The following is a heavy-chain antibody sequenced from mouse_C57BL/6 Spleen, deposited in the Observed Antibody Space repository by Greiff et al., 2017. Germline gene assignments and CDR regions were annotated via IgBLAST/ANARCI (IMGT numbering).Heavy chain of an antibody. CDR2: FYPGSGSR. Sequence: QVQLLQSGAELVKPGASVKLSCTASGYTFTEYTIYWVTQRPGQGLAWIGWFYPGSGSRKYNENFKDKVTLSANKSTSTVYMELSSLTSGDSAVYFCTRHEDYYYAMDYWGQGTSVTVSA. CDR3: TRHEDYYYAMDY. V-gene: IGHV1-62-2*01. CDR1: GYTFTEYT. J-gene: IGHJ4*01.